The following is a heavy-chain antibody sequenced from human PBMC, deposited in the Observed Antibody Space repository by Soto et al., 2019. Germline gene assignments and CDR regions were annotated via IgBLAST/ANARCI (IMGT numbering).Heavy chain of an antibody. D-gene: IGHD2-2*01. J-gene: IGHJ4*02. Sequence: SETLSLTCTVSGGSISSSYWSWIRQPAGKGLEWIGRIYASGSTNYNPSLKSRVTMSVDTSKNQFSLKLRSVTAADTAVYYCARACSSTSCYDVFDYWGQGTLVTSPQ. V-gene: IGHV4-4*07. CDR2: IYASGST. CDR3: ARACSSTSCYDVFDY. CDR1: GGSISSSY.